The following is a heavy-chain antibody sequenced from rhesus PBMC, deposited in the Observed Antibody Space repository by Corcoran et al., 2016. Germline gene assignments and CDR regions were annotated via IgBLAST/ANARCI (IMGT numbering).Heavy chain of an antibody. V-gene: IGHV3-30*01. CDR1: GFTFSNSW. Sequence: EVQLVESGGGLVQPGGSLRLSCAASGFTFSNSWMSWVRQAPGKGLEWVARIKRKADGGTADYAASVKGRFTISRDNSKNTRYLQMNSLKTEDTAVYYCTTLLDWLPFDYWGQGVLVTVSS. CDR3: TTLLDWLPFDY. CDR2: IKRKADGGTA. D-gene: IGHD3-3*01. J-gene: IGHJ4*01.